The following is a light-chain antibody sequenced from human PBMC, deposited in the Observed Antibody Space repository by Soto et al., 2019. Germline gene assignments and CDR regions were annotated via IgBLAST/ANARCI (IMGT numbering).Light chain of an antibody. V-gene: IGKV3-20*01. Sequence: EIVLTQSPGTLSLSPGERATLSCRASQSVSSSYLAWYQQKPGQAPRLFIYGTSSRATGIPDRFSGSGSGTDFTLTITRLEPEDFAVYYCHQYGISPPRTFGQGTKVDIK. CDR2: GTS. CDR1: QSVSSSY. J-gene: IGKJ1*01. CDR3: HQYGISPPRT.